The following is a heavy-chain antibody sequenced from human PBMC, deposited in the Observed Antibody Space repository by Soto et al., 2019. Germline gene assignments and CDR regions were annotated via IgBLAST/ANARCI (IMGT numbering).Heavy chain of an antibody. J-gene: IGHJ4*02. CDR2: IYYSGST. Sequence: QLQLQESGPGLVKPSETLSLTCTVSGGSISSSSYYWGWIRQPPGKGLEWIGSIYYSGSTYYNPSLKSRSTIPVVTSKNPFSLKLCTVAPADTATYYCARHIRQINPFEYWGQATLVTVSS. D-gene: IGHD3-3*02. CDR1: GGSISSSSYY. V-gene: IGHV4-39*01. CDR3: ARHIRQINPFEY.